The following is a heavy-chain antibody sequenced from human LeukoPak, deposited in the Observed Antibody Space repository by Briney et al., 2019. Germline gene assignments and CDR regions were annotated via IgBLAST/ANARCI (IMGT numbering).Heavy chain of an antibody. J-gene: IGHJ3*02. CDR2: ISGSGGST. CDR3: AGERYCSGGSCPISAADDAFDI. Sequence: PGGSLRLSCAASGFTFSSYAMSWVRQAPGKGLEWVSAISGSGGSTYYADSVKGRFTISRDNSKNTLYLQMNSLRAEDTAVYYCAGERYCSGGSCPISAADDAFDIWGQGTMVTVSS. CDR1: GFTFSSYA. V-gene: IGHV3-23*01. D-gene: IGHD2-15*01.